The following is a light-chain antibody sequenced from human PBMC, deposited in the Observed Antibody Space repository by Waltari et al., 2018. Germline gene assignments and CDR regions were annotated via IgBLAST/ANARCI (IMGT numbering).Light chain of an antibody. CDR3: QQGYSYPPWT. V-gene: IGKV1-16*01. CDR1: QGIGNN. CDR2: RAS. J-gene: IGKJ1*01. Sequence: DIPMTQSPSSLSASVGDTVTITCQASQGIGNNLNWYQQKPGKAPKLLIYRASSLQSGIPSRFSGSGSGTDFTLTISSLQPEDFATYYCQQGYSYPPWTFGQGTKVEIK.